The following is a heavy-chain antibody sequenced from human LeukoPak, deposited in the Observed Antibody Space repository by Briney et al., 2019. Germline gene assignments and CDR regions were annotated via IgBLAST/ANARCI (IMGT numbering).Heavy chain of an antibody. CDR2: IYYSGST. V-gene: IGHV4-59*08. J-gene: IGHJ4*02. Sequence: SETLSLTCTVSGDSISSYYWSWIRQPPGKGLEWIGYIYYSGSTNYNPSLKSRVTISVDTSKNQFSLKLSSVTAADTAVYYCARHNYDYVWGSYREYYFDYWGQGTLVIVSS. CDR3: ARHNYDYVWGSYREYYFDY. D-gene: IGHD3-16*02. CDR1: GDSISSYY.